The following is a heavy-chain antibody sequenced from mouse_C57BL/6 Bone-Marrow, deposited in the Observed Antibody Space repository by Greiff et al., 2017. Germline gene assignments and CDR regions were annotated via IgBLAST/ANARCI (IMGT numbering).Heavy chain of an antibody. D-gene: IGHD1-1*02. CDR2: IHPTSGST. J-gene: IGHJ3*01. V-gene: IGHV1-64*01. CDR1: GYTFTSYW. CDR3: ARSLWITASFAY. Sequence: HVHVKPPGAELVKPGASVKLSCKASGYTFTSYWMHWVQQRPVQGLEWIGMIHPTSGSTNYNEKFKGKATLTVDKSSSTAYMLLSSLTAEDSAVYYGARSLWITASFAYWGQGTLVTVSA.